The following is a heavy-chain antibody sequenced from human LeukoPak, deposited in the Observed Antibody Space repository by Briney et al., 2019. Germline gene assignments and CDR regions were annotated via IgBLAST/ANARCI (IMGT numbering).Heavy chain of an antibody. V-gene: IGHV1-69*13. CDR2: IIPIFGTA. D-gene: IGHD1-26*01. CDR1: GYTFTNYG. CDR3: ARGSMVSGSYGEGDY. J-gene: IGHJ4*02. Sequence: ASVKVSCKTSGYTFTNYGISWVRQAPGQGLEWMGGIIPIFGTANYAQKFQGRVTITADESTSTAYMELSSLRSEDTAVYYCARGSMVSGSYGEGDYWGQGTLVTVSS.